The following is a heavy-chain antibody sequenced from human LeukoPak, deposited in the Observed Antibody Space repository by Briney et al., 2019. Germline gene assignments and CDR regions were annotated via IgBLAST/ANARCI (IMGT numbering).Heavy chain of an antibody. J-gene: IGHJ3*02. CDR3: ARDLGRYYDRGTLSAFDI. Sequence: SETLSLTCTVSGYSISSGYYWGWIRQPPGRGLEWIGSIYHSGTSYYNPSLKSRVTISVDTSKNQFSLNLSSVTAADTAVYYCARDLGRYYDRGTLSAFDIWGQGTMATVSS. CDR1: GYSISSGYY. V-gene: IGHV4-38-2*02. CDR2: IYHSGTS. D-gene: IGHD3-9*01.